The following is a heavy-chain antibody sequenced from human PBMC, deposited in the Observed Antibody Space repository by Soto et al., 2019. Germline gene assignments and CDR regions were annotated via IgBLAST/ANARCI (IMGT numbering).Heavy chain of an antibody. Sequence: GGSLRLSCAASGFNFDDYAMHWVRQIPGKGLERVSCISWESGSICYTDSVKGRFSISRDNAKNSLYLQMNSLRAEDTAFYYCVNDLYEAFGYELGYFNFWGQGTLV. J-gene: IGHJ4*02. CDR3: VNDLYEAFGYELGYFNF. D-gene: IGHD5-12*01. V-gene: IGHV3-9*01. CDR2: ISWESGSI. CDR1: GFNFDDYA.